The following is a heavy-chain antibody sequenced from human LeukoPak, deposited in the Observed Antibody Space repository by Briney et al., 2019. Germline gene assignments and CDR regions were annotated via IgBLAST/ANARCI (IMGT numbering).Heavy chain of an antibody. J-gene: IGHJ4*02. V-gene: IGHV3-7*02. Sequence: PGGSLRLSCAASGFSFSTYWMSWVRQAPGKGLEWVANIKQDGSEKYYVDSAKGRFTISRDNAKNSLYLQMNSLRAEDTAFYYCATDLGSSRPNFWGQGILVTVSS. CDR3: ATDLGSSRPNF. D-gene: IGHD6-13*01. CDR1: GFSFSTYW. CDR2: IKQDGSEK.